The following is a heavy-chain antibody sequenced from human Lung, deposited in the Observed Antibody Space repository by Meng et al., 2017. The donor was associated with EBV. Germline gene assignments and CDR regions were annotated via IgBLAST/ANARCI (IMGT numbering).Heavy chain of an antibody. CDR2: ISAYNGNT. V-gene: IGHV1-18*01. J-gene: IGHJ5*02. Sequence: QVLLGQLGAEVRKAGASVKVSFKASGYTFTRYGITWVRQAPGQGLEWVGWISAYNGNTNYAQKAQGIDTMTTDTSTTTAYMDLRSLRSDDTAVYHCARDGSSNWLLNYFDPWGQGTLVTVSS. CDR3: ARDGSSNWLLNYFDP. D-gene: IGHD6-13*01. CDR1: GYTFTRYG.